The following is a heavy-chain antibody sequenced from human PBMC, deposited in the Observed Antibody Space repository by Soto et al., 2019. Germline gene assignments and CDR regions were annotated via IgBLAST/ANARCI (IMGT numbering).Heavy chain of an antibody. CDR2: IYYSGST. CDR1: GGSISSGGYY. J-gene: IGHJ3*02. V-gene: IGHV4-31*03. CDR3: ERARIAMIVVTI. D-gene: IGHD3-22*01. Sequence: QVQLQESGPGLVKPSQTLSLTCTVSGGSISSGGYYWSWIRQHPGKGLEWIGYIYYSGSTYYNPSLKSRVTLSVDTAKTQFSLELSSGTAADTAVYYCERARIAMIVVTIWGQGTMVTVSS.